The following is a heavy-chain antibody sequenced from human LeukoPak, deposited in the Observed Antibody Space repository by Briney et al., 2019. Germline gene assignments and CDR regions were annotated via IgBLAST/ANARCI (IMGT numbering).Heavy chain of an antibody. CDR3: ARCITMVRGVIGTSHHGDWYFDL. J-gene: IGHJ2*01. D-gene: IGHD3-10*01. Sequence: GGSLRLSCAASGFTFSSYWMSWVRQAPGKGLEWVANIKQDGSEKYYVDSVKGRFTISRDNAKNSLYLQMNSLRAEDTAVYYCARCITMVRGVIGTSHHGDWYFDLWGRGTLVTVSS. CDR2: IKQDGSEK. CDR1: GFTFSSYW. V-gene: IGHV3-7*01.